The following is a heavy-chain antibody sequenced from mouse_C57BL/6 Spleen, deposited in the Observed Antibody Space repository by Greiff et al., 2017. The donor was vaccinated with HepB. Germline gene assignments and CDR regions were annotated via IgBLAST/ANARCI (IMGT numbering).Heavy chain of an antibody. CDR1: GYSITSGYY. Sequence: EVQLQESGPGLVKPSQSLSLTCSVTGYSITSGYYWNWIRQFPGNKLEWMGYISYDGSNNYNPSLKNRISITRDTSKNQFFLKLNSVTTEDTATYYCARGRIYYGNYDWFAYWGQGTLVTVSA. CDR3: ARGRIYYGNYDWFAY. D-gene: IGHD2-1*01. CDR2: ISYDGSN. J-gene: IGHJ3*01. V-gene: IGHV3-6*01.